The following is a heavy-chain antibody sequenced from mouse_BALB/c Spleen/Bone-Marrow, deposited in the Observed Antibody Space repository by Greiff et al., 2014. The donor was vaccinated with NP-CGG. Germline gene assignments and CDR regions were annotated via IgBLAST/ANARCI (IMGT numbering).Heavy chain of an antibody. CDR2: INPYNGDT. V-gene: IGHV1-37*01. CDR3: GGQDGYYGGFAY. J-gene: IGHJ3*01. D-gene: IGHD2-3*01. CDR1: GYSFTGYF. Sequence: EVMLVESGPELVKPGASVKISCKASGYSFTGYFMNWVKQSHGKSLEWIGRINPYNGDTFYNQKFKGKATLTVDKSSSTAHMELLSLTSEDSAVYYCGGQDGYYGGFAYWGQGTLVTVS.